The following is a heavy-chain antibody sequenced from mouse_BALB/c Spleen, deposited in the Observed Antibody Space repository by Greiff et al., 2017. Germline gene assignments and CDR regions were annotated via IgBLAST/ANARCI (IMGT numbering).Heavy chain of an antibody. D-gene: IGHD1-2*01. J-gene: IGHJ2*01. V-gene: IGHV1S56*01. Sequence: QVQLKQSGPELVKPGASVRISCKASGYTFTSYYIHWVKQRPGQGLEWIGWIYPGNVNTKYNEKFKGKATLTADKSSSTAYMQLSSLTSEDSAVYFCARHGYYFDYWGQGTTLTVSS. CDR2: IYPGNVNT. CDR3: ARHGYYFDY. CDR1: GYTFTSYY.